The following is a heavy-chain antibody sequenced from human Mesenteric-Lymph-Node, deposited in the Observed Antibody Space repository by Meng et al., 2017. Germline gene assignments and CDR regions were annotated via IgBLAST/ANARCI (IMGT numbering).Heavy chain of an antibody. V-gene: IGHV4-61*01. D-gene: IGHD5-24*01. Sequence: QVQLQGSGPGLVRPAETLSLTCTVSGGSVSSGRYYWSWSRQPPGKGLEWIGYIYYSGSTNYNPSLKSRVTISVDTSKNQFSLKLSSVTAADTAVYYCARLSWLQYSLDYWGQGTLVTVSS. J-gene: IGHJ4*02. CDR1: GGSVSSGRYY. CDR2: IYYSGST. CDR3: ARLSWLQYSLDY.